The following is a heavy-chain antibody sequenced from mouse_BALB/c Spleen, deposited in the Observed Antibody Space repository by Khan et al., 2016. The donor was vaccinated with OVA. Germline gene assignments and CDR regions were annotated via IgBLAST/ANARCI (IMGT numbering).Heavy chain of an antibody. J-gene: IGHJ3*01. CDR3: TRHRFTTPTAWFAY. CDR1: GFTFNSYV. Sequence: EVQLVESGGDLVKPGGSLKLSCAASGFTFNSYVMSWVRQTPDKRLEWVAAISSGGSYTNYPDSVKGRFTISRDNAKNTLYRQMSSLKSEDTAMYYCTRHRFTTPTAWFAYWGQGTLVTVSA. CDR2: ISSGGSYT. V-gene: IGHV5-6*01. D-gene: IGHD1-2*01.